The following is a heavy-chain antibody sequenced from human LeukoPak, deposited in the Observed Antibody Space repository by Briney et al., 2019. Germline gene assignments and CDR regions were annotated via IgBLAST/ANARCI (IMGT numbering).Heavy chain of an antibody. D-gene: IGHD4-17*01. CDR2: ISSSSSI. CDR1: EFTFSLYN. Sequence: PGGSLRLSCAASEFTFSLYNMHWVRQAPGKGLEWVSTISSSSSIFYADSVKGRFTISRDNAKNSLYLQMNSLRAEDTGVYYCATGGTAVTRYFGLWGRGTLVSVSS. CDR3: ATGGTAVTRYFGL. J-gene: IGHJ2*01. V-gene: IGHV3-69-1*01.